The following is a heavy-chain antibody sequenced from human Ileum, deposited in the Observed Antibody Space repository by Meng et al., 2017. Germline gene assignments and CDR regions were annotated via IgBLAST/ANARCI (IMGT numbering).Heavy chain of an antibody. CDR1: GDTFTNYY. Sequence: ASVKVSCKAVGDTFTNYYVHWVRQAPGQGLEWMGLSNPSGGRTNYAQKFQGRVTMTRDTYTSTVNMELSSRRSEDTAVYFCVREFTGGYFDYWGQGTLVTVSS. V-gene: IGHV1-46*01. CDR3: VREFTGGYFDY. CDR2: SNPSGGRT. D-gene: IGHD3-16*01. J-gene: IGHJ4*02.